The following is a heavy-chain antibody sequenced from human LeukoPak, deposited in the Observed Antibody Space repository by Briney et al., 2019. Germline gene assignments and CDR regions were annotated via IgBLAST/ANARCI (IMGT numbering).Heavy chain of an antibody. D-gene: IGHD3-16*01. J-gene: IGHJ4*02. V-gene: IGHV3-72*01. CDR1: GFTFSDHY. CDR2: IRNKDTKYTK. Sequence: GESLRLSCAASGFTFSDHYMDWIRQGPGKGLEWVGRIRNKDTKYTKEYAASVKGRFTISRDDSKNSLYPQMNSLKIEDTAVYYCARVPSLITGNYGYWGQGTLVTVSS. CDR3: ARVPSLITGNYGY.